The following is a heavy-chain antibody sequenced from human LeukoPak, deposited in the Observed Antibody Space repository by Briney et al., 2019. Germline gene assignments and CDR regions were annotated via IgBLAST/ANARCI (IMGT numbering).Heavy chain of an antibody. CDR2: ISGSGGST. CDR3: AKDYSRRTLTGTTTLWFGP. D-gene: IGHD1-20*01. V-gene: IGHV3-23*01. J-gene: IGHJ5*02. CDR1: GFTFSSYA. Sequence: GGSLRLSCAASGFTFSSYAMSWVRQAPGKGLEWVSAISGSGGSTYYADSVKGRFTISRDNSKNTLYLQMNSLRAEDTAVYYCAKDYSRRTLTGTTTLWFGPWGQGTLVTVSS.